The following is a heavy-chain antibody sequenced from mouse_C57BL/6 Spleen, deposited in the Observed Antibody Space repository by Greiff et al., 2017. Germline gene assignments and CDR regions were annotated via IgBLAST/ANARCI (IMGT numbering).Heavy chain of an antibody. Sequence: VQLKQSGPELVKPGASVKISCKASGYSFTGYYMNWVKQSPEKSLEWIGEINPSTGGTTYNQKFKAKATLTVDKSSSTSYMQLKSLTSEDSAVYYCARGASKNAMDYWGKGTSVTVSS. CDR2: INPSTGGT. D-gene: IGHD2-10*02. CDR1: GYSFTGYY. V-gene: IGHV1-42*01. CDR3: ARGASKNAMDY. J-gene: IGHJ4*01.